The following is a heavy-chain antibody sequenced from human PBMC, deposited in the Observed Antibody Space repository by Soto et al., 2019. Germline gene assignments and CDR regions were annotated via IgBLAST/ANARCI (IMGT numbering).Heavy chain of an antibody. CDR3: ASLAVAGPTYDY. J-gene: IGHJ4*02. CDR2: IWYEGSNK. D-gene: IGHD6-19*01. V-gene: IGHV3-33*01. Sequence: QVQLVESGGGVVQPGRSLRLSCAASGFTFSSYGMHWVRQAPGKGLEWVAVIWYEGSNKYYADSVKGRFTISRDNSKNTLYLQMNSLRAEDTAVYYWASLAVAGPTYDYWGQGTLVTVSS. CDR1: GFTFSSYG.